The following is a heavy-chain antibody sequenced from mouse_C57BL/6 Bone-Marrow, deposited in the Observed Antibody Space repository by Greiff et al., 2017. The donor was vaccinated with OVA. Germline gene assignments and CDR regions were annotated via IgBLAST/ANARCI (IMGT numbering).Heavy chain of an antibody. CDR1: GYTFTDYY. J-gene: IGHJ2*01. Sequence: VQLQEPGPELVKPGASVKISCKASGYTFTDYYITWVKQRPGQGLEWIGWIYPGSGNTKYNEKFKGKATLTIDTSSSTAYMQLSSLTSEDSAVYFCARGDWDYFDYWGQGTTLTVSS. CDR2: IYPGSGNT. CDR3: ARGDWDYFDY. D-gene: IGHD4-1*01. V-gene: IGHV1-84*01.